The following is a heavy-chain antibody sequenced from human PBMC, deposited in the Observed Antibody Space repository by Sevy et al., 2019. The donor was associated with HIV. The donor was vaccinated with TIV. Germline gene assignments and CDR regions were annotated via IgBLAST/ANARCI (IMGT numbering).Heavy chain of an antibody. V-gene: IGHV3-53*01. CDR3: ARQRAYYYDSSVWGGNAFDI. CDR1: GFTVTSNY. Sequence: GGSLRLSCAASGFTVTSNYMSWVRQAPGKGLEWVSIIYSGGITYYADSVKGRFTISRDNSKNTLYLQMNSLGAGDTAVYYSARQRAYYYDSSVWGGNAFDIWGQGTMVTVSS. CDR2: IYSGGIT. D-gene: IGHD3-22*01. J-gene: IGHJ3*02.